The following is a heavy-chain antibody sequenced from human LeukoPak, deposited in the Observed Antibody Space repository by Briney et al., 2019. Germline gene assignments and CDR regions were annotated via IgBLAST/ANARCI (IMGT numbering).Heavy chain of an antibody. CDR2: INPSGGST. D-gene: IGHD5-18*01. V-gene: IGHV1-46*01. CDR3: ARDPPYSYGMRHFDY. CDR1: GYTFTSYD. Sequence: ASVKVSCKASGYTFTSYDINWVRQAPGQGLEWMGIINPSGGSTSYAQKFQGRVTMTRDTSTSTVYMELSSLRSEDTAVYYCARDPPYSYGMRHFDYWGQGTLVTVSS. J-gene: IGHJ4*02.